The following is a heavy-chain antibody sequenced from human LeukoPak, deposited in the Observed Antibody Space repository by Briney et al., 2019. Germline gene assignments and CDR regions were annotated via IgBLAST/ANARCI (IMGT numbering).Heavy chain of an antibody. D-gene: IGHD3-9*01. CDR1: GYTLSDIS. CDR3: AGVTGYYGAYDAFDI. Sequence: ASVKVSCKVSGYTLSDISIHRVRQAPGKGLEWMGGFDPEDGEIVYAQRFQGRITMTEDTSTDTAYMELNTLRSDDTAVYYCAGVTGYYGAYDAFDIWGQGTMVTVSS. CDR2: FDPEDGEI. V-gene: IGHV1-24*01. J-gene: IGHJ3*02.